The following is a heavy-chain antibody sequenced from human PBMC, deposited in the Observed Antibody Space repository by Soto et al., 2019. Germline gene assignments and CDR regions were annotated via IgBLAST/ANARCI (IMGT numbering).Heavy chain of an antibody. CDR3: TTGSTSTKNY. V-gene: IGHV3-15*01. Sequence: GGSLRLSCAASGFTFSNAWLSWVRQAPGKGLEWVGRIKSKTDGGTTDYTAPVKGRFTISRDDSKNTLYLRMNSLKIEDTAVYYCTTGSTSTKNYWGQGTLVTVSS. CDR2: IKSKTDGGTT. CDR1: GFTFSNAW. J-gene: IGHJ4*02. D-gene: IGHD6-6*01.